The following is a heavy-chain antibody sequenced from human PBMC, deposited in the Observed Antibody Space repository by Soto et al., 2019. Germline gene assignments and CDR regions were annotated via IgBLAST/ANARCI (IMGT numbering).Heavy chain of an antibody. CDR1: GSTLNSFA. D-gene: IGHD3-16*01. J-gene: IGHJ3*01. CDR2: MSGSGART. CDR3: VKDRRGELDQPVAFNV. V-gene: IGHV3-23*01. Sequence: PGSSLRLSSTASGSTLNSFAMSCVRQAPGKGLEWVSGMSGSGARTYYAESVKGLFTISRDRSKNTLYLQRSILRGEDTAVNYSVKDRRGELDQPVAFNVWGQGTVVTVSS.